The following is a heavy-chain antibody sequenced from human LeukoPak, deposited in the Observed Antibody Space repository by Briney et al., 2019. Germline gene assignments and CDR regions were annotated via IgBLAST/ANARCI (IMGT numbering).Heavy chain of an antibody. CDR3: ARDVGGSLDY. CDR1: GFTFSTYW. V-gene: IGHV3-7*01. Sequence: GGSLRLSRAVSGFTFSTYWMAWVRQAPGKGLEWVANIKGDESAKHQADSVKGRFTISRDNTQNSVYLQMSSLRGEDTAVYYCARDVGGSLDYWGQGTLVTVSS. J-gene: IGHJ4*02. D-gene: IGHD1-26*01. CDR2: IKGDESAK.